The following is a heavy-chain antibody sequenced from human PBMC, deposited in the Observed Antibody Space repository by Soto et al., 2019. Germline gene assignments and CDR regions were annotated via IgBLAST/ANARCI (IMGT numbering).Heavy chain of an antibody. D-gene: IGHD5-18*01. Sequence: SDTLSLTCAVYGGSFSGYYWSWIRQPPGKGLEWIGEINHSGSTNYNPSLKSRVTISVDTSKNQFSLTLSSVTAADTAVYYCARGRGIQLWPYYYYYGMDVWGQGATVTVS. CDR2: INHSGST. CDR1: GGSFSGYY. J-gene: IGHJ6*02. V-gene: IGHV4-34*01. CDR3: ARGRGIQLWPYYYYYGMDV.